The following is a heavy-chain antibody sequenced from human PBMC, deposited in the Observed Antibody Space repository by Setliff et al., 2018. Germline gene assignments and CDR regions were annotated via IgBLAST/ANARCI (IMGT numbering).Heavy chain of an antibody. D-gene: IGHD3-16*01. V-gene: IGHV4-34*01. Sequence: KASETLSLTCAVYGGSFSGYYWSWIRQPPGKGLEWIGEINHSGSTNYNPSLKSRVTISVDTSKNQFSLRLNSATAADTAVYYCARLRGAFDYWGQGTLVTVSS. CDR1: GGSFSGYY. J-gene: IGHJ4*02. CDR2: INHSGST. CDR3: ARLRGAFDY.